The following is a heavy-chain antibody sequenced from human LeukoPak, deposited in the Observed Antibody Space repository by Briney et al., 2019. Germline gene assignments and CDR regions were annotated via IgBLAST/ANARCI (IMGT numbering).Heavy chain of an antibody. J-gene: IGHJ4*02. CDR1: GDSISTDV. D-gene: IGHD4/OR15-4a*01. Sequence: SETLSLAFSVSGDSISTDVWSSVRQPAGKGLQWIGRISTSGSTSYNPSLESRVPMSRDTSKTQFSLRLTSVTGADTAVYYCARGSTTLLTIIDYWGQGTLVTVSS. V-gene: IGHV4-4*07. CDR2: ISTSGST. CDR3: ARGSTTLLTIIDY.